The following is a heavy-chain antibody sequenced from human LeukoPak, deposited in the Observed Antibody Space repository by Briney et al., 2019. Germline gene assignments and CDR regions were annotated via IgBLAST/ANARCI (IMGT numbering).Heavy chain of an antibody. CDR1: GYTFTSYD. Sequence: GASVKVSCKASGYTFTSYDINWVRQATGQGLEWMGWMNPNSGNTGYAQKFQGRATMTRNTSISTAYMELSSLRSEDTAVYYCARVGLDNTGWYINWFEPWGQGTLVTVSS. V-gene: IGHV1-8*01. CDR3: ARVGLDNTGWYINWFEP. D-gene: IGHD6-19*01. J-gene: IGHJ5*02. CDR2: MNPNSGNT.